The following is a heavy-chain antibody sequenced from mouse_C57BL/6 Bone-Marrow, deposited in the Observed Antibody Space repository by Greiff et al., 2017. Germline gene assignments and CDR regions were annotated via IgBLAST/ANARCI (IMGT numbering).Heavy chain of an antibody. CDR1: GYTFTSDG. D-gene: IGHD4-1*01. CDR2: IYPRSGNT. J-gene: IGHJ2*01. V-gene: IGHV1-81*01. CDR3: ARRELEGEAY. Sequence: VKLVESGAELARPGASVKLSCKASGYTFTSDGISWVKQRTGQGLEWIGEIYPRSGNTYYNEKFKGKATLTADKSSSTAYMELRILTAEDSAVYSCARRELEGEAYWGQGTTLTVSS.